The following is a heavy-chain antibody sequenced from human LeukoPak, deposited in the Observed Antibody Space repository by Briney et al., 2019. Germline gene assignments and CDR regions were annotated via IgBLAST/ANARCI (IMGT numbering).Heavy chain of an antibody. V-gene: IGHV3-13*01. Sequence: PGGSLRLSCAASGFTFSSYDMHWVRQATGKGLEWVSGIGSAGDTYYPGSVKGRFTISREDAKNSLYLQMNSLRAGDTAVYYCARGYGGRYSGYDNYMDVWGKGTTVTISS. D-gene: IGHD5-12*01. CDR1: GFTFSSYD. CDR2: IGSAGDT. J-gene: IGHJ6*03. CDR3: ARGYGGRYSGYDNYMDV.